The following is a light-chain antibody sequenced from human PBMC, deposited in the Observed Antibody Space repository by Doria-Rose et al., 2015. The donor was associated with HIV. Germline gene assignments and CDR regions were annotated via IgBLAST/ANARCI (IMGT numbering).Light chain of an antibody. V-gene: IGKV3-20*01. J-gene: IGKJ1*01. CDR3: HQYGTSWT. Sequence: LTRSPGTLSLSPGERATLSCRASQSFSSTYLAWYQQKPGQAPSLLIYDGSTRATGIPDRFSASGSGTDLTLTINRLEPEDFALYYCHQYGTSWTFGQGTKVEI. CDR1: QSFSSTY. CDR2: DGS.